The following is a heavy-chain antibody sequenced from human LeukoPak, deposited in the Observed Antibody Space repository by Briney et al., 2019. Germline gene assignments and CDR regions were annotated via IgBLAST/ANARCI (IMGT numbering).Heavy chain of an antibody. Sequence: SETLSLTCTVSGGSISSGGYYWSWIRQPPGKGLEWIGYIYHSGSTYYNPSLKSRVTISVDTSKNQFSLKLSSVTAADTAVYYRARRVVPAAIEPHYFDYWGQGTLVTVSS. D-gene: IGHD2-2*02. CDR3: ARRVVPAAIEPHYFDY. CDR2: IYHSGST. J-gene: IGHJ4*02. CDR1: GGSISSGGYY. V-gene: IGHV4-30-2*03.